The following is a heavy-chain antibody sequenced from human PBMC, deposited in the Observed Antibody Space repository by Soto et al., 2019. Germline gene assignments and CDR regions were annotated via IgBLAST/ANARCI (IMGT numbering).Heavy chain of an antibody. CDR2: IYHSGST. Sequence: SETLSLTCAVSGGSISSGGYSWSWIRQPPGKGLEWIGYIYHSGSTYYNPSLKSRVTISVDRSKNQFSLKLSSVTAADTAVYYCARGGGTTVVTPGGIDAFDIWGQGTMVTVSS. CDR3: ARGGGTTVVTPGGIDAFDI. J-gene: IGHJ3*02. CDR1: GGSISSGGYS. V-gene: IGHV4-30-2*01. D-gene: IGHD4-17*01.